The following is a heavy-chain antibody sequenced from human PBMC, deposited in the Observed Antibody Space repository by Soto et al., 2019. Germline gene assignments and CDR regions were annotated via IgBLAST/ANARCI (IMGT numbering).Heavy chain of an antibody. Sequence: GGSLRLSCAASRFTVSSNYMSWVRQAPGKGLEWVSVIYSGGSTYYGESVKGRFTISRDNSKNTLYLQMNSLRAEYTAVYYCARMAATDYYYYYMDVWGKGTTVTVSS. D-gene: IGHD6-25*01. V-gene: IGHV3-66*01. J-gene: IGHJ6*03. CDR2: IYSGGST. CDR3: ARMAATDYYYYYMDV. CDR1: RFTVSSNY.